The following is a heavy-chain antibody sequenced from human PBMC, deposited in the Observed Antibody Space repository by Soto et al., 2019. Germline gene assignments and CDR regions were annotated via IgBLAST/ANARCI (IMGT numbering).Heavy chain of an antibody. V-gene: IGHV4-34*01. CDR2: INHSGST. CDR1: CGSFSGYY. Sequence: SETLSLTCAVYCGSFSGYYWSWIRQPPGKGLEWIGEINHSGSTNYNPSIKSRVTMSVDTSKNQFSLKLSSVTAADTAVYYCARYYYDSSGYSNFDYWGQGTLVTVS. J-gene: IGHJ4*02. D-gene: IGHD3-22*01. CDR3: ARYYYDSSGYSNFDY.